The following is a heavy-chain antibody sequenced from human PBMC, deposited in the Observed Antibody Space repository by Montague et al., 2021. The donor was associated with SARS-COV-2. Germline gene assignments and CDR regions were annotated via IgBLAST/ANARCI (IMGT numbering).Heavy chain of an antibody. V-gene: IGHV4-39*01. D-gene: IGHD3-22*01. CDR1: GGSISSSGYY. CDR3: ARFPTSYYYDSKAAPATPDAFDI. Sequence: SETLSLTCTLPGGSISSSGYYWGWIRQPPGKGLEWIGSIYHSGSTYYNPSLKSRVTISVDTSKNQFSLKLSSVTAADTAVYYCARFPTSYYYDSKAAPATPDAFDIWGQGTMVTVSS. CDR2: IYHSGST. J-gene: IGHJ3*02.